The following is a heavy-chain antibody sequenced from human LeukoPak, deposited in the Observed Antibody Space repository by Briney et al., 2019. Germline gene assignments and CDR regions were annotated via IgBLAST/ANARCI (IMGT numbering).Heavy chain of an antibody. J-gene: IGHJ4*02. CDR1: GYTFTSYY. V-gene: IGHV1-46*01. D-gene: IGHD3-22*01. CDR3: ARDLDYYDSSGYGGY. CDR2: INPSGGST. Sequence: ASVKVSCKASGYTFTSYYMHWVRQAPGQGLEWMGIINPSGGSTSYAQKFQGRVTMSVDTSKNQFSLKLSSVTAADTAVYYCARDLDYYDSSGYGGYWGQGTLVTVSS.